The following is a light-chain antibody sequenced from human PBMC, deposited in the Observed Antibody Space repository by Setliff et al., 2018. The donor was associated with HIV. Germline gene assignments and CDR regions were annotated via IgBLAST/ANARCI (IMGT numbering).Light chain of an antibody. V-gene: IGLV2-14*03. CDR2: DVN. CDR3: SSCTSSNTLI. CDR1: SSDVGGYNY. Sequence: QSVLTQPASVSGSPGQSSTISCTGTSSDVGGYNYVSWYQHHPGKAPKLIIYDVNKRPSGVSNRFSGSKSGNTASLTISGLQAEDEADYYCSSCTSSNTLIFGGGT. J-gene: IGLJ2*01.